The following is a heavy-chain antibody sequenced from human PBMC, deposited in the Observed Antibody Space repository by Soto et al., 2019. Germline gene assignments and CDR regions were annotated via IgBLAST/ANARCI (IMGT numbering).Heavy chain of an antibody. D-gene: IGHD5-12*01. CDR2: IIPIFGTA. J-gene: IGHJ6*02. CDR1: GGTFSSYA. V-gene: IGHV1-69*01. CDR3: ARGGKYSGYYYYSMDV. Sequence: QVQLVQSGAEVKKPGSSVKVSCKASGGTFSSYAISWVRQAPGQGLEWMGGIIPIFGTANYAQKFQGRVTITADESTSTAYMQLSSLRSADSAVYYCARGGKYSGYYYYSMDVWGQGTTVTVSS.